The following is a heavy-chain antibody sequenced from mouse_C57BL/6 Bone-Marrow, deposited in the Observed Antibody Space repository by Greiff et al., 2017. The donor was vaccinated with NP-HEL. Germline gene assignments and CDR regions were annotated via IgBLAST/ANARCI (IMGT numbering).Heavy chain of an antibody. Sequence: VQLQQSGAELVRPGASVKLSCTASGFNIKDDYMHWVKQRPEQGLEWIGWIDPENGDTEYASKFQGTATIPADTSSNTAYLQLSSLTSEDTAVYYCTTSTTVVGGDYWGQGTTLTVSS. J-gene: IGHJ2*01. CDR3: TTSTTVVGGDY. V-gene: IGHV14-4*01. CDR1: GFNIKDDY. D-gene: IGHD1-1*01. CDR2: IDPENGDT.